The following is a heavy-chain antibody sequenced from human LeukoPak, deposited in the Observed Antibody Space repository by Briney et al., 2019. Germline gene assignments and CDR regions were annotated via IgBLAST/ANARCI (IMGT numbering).Heavy chain of an antibody. D-gene: IGHD2-15*01. Sequence: GGSLRLSCAASGFTLSSYAMSWVRQAPGKGLEGVSAISDTGNTYHADSVKGRFTISRDSSENTLFLQMNRLRPEDAAVYYCAKAPVTTCRGAFCYPFDYWGLGTLVTVSS. CDR3: AKAPVTTCRGAFCYPFDY. V-gene: IGHV3-23*01. J-gene: IGHJ4*02. CDR2: ISDTGNT. CDR1: GFTLSSYA.